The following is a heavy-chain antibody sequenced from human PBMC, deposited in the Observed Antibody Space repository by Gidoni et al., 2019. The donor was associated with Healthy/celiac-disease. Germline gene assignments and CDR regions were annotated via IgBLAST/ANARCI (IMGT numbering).Heavy chain of an antibody. V-gene: IGHV3-21*01. D-gene: IGHD3-22*01. Sequence: EVQLVESGGGLVKPGGSLRLSCAPSGFTFRTYSMNWVRQAPGKGLEWVSSISSSSSYIYYADSVKGRFTISRDNAKNSLYLQMNSLRAEDTAVYYCASAYYYDSSGSHAFDIWGQGTMVTVSS. CDR1: GFTFRTYS. CDR2: ISSSSSYI. J-gene: IGHJ3*02. CDR3: ASAYYYDSSGSHAFDI.